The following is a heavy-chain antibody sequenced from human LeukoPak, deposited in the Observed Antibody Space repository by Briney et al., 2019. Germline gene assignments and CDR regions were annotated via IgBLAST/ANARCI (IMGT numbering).Heavy chain of an antibody. CDR3: VRGTIGYCGSTTCSHFDS. Sequence: SETLSLTCTVSGGSISSGGYYWNWIRQHPGKGLEWIGYIYYSGTTYYNPSLRSRLTMSVDTSKNQFSLELSSVTAADTAVYYCVRGTIGYCGSTTCSHFDSWGQGTLVTVSS. J-gene: IGHJ4*02. CDR1: GGSISSGGYY. V-gene: IGHV4-31*03. CDR2: IYYSGTT. D-gene: IGHD2-2*01.